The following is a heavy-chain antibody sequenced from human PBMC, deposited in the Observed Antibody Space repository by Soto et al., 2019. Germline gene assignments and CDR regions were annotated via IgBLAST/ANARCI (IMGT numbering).Heavy chain of an antibody. Sequence: QMQLQESGPGLVKPSETLSLTCAVSSASIITEQRWTWVRQPPGKGLEWIGEIQHSGSTNTNPSRRRRVSRSVDKAKHQFSLNLYSVTAADRAVYYCARSFGWYAIDLWGQGTLVSVSS. CDR1: SASIITEQR. D-gene: IGHD6-19*01. V-gene: IGHV4-4*02. CDR2: IQHSGST. J-gene: IGHJ5*02. CDR3: ARSFGWYAIDL.